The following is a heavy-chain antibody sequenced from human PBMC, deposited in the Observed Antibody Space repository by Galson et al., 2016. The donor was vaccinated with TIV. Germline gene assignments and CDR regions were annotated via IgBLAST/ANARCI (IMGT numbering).Heavy chain of an antibody. CDR2: IIPMFGTA. Sequence: SVKVSCKASGGTFSSYVIKWVRQAPGQGLEWMGEIIPMFGTANYAQKFQGRVTITADESTSTAYMELSSLRSEDTALYYCAKDRNTAFDTHYSYYGLDVWGQGTTVIVSS. CDR1: GGTFSSYV. CDR3: AKDRNTAFDTHYSYYGLDV. V-gene: IGHV1-69*13. J-gene: IGHJ6*02. D-gene: IGHD5-18*01.